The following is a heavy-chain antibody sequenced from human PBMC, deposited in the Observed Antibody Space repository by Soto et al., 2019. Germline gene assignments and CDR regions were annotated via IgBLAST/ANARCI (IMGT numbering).Heavy chain of an antibody. CDR1: GYSFTHYY. D-gene: IGHD2-8*01. J-gene: IGHJ4*02. Sequence: QVQLVQSGAEMKKLGASVKVSCKASGYSFTHYYVHWVRQAPGQGLEWMGWINPYTSTTTYAPKFEGRISMTRDKSVSTAYMELSGLRSDDSALYFGARASGSPLTVYAQLGFWVQGTLVAVSS. V-gene: IGHV1-2*02. CDR3: ARASGSPLTVYAQLGF. CDR2: INPYTSTT.